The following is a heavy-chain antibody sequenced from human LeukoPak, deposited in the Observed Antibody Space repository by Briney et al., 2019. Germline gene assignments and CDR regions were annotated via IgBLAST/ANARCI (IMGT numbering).Heavy chain of an antibody. Sequence: SETLSLTCTVSGGSISSHYWSWIRQPPGKGLEWIGYIYYSGSTNYNPSLKSRVTISVDTSKNQFSLKLSSVTAADTAVYYCARQPPYYYYGMDVWGQGTTVTVSS. CDR1: GGSISSHY. CDR2: IYYSGST. CDR3: ARQPPYYYYGMDV. J-gene: IGHJ6*02. V-gene: IGHV4-59*08.